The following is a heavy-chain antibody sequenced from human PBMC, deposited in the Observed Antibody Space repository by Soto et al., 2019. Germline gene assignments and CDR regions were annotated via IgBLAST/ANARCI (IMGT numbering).Heavy chain of an antibody. CDR3: GRVGSASSPADY. D-gene: IGHD2-15*01. V-gene: IGHV1-18*01. CDR2: ISVYNGNT. CDR1: GYTFSTYG. J-gene: IGHJ4*02. Sequence: QVQLVQSGAEVKKPGASVKVSCKASGYTFSTYGINWVRQAPGQGLEWMGWISVYNGNTNYAQKCQDRVTLTTDTLTSTTYREVRTLTSDDTAVYYCGRVGSASSPADYWGQGTLVTVSS.